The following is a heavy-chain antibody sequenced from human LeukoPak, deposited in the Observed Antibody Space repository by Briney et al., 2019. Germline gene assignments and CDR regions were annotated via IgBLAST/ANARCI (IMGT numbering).Heavy chain of an antibody. J-gene: IGHJ4*02. CDR1: GFTFDDYA. CDR2: ISWNSGSI. D-gene: IGHD3-3*01. Sequence: PGGSLRLPCAASGFTFDDYAMHWVRQAPGKGLEWVSGISWNSGSIGYADSVKGRFTISRDNAKNSLYLQMNSLRAEDTALYYCAKAKTDFWSGHYYFDYWGQGTLVTVSS. V-gene: IGHV3-9*01. CDR3: AKAKTDFWSGHYYFDY.